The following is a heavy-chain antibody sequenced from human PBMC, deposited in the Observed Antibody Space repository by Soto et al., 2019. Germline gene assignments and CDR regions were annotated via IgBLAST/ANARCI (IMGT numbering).Heavy chain of an antibody. V-gene: IGHV5-10-1*01. D-gene: IGHD3-10*01. Sequence: GESLKISCKGSGDSLTSYWITWERQMPGKGLEWMGRIDPTDSNTNYSPSFQGHVTISADKSISTAFLKWSSLKASDTAMYYCARLQWVAVASAPLDGSFDFSGQVTSVSGSS. CDR3: ARLQWVAVASAPLDGSFDF. CDR1: GDSLTSYW. CDR2: IDPTDSNT. J-gene: IGHJ4*02.